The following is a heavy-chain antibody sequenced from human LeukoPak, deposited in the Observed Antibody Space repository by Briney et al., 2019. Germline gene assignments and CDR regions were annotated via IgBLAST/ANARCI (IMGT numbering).Heavy chain of an antibody. V-gene: IGHV5-51*01. D-gene: IGHD3-22*01. J-gene: IGHJ4*02. CDR1: GYSFTSYW. CDR3: ARDLDSRFDS. Sequence: GESLQISCKGSGYSFTSYWIGWVRQMTGKGLEWMGIIYPADSDTRYSPSFQGQVTISADTSINTAYLQWTSLKASDTAMYYCARDLDSRFDSWGQGTLVTVSS. CDR2: IYPADSDT.